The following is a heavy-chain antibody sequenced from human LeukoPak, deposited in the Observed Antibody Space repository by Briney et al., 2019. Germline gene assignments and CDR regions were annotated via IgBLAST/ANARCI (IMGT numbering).Heavy chain of an antibody. CDR1: GGSISSGSYY. V-gene: IGHV4-61*02. CDR2: IYTSGST. J-gene: IGHJ6*03. D-gene: IGHD6-19*01. CDR3: ARAVAAYYYYYYMDV. Sequence: PSQTLSLTCTVSGGSISSGSYYWRWIRQPAGKGLEWIGRIYTSGSTNYNPSLKRRVTISVDTSKNQFSLKLSSVTAADTAVYYCARAVAAYYYYYYMDVWGKGTTVTVSS.